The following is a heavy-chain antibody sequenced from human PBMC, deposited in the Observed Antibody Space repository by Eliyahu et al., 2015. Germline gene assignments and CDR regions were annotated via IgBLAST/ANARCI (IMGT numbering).Heavy chain of an antibody. D-gene: IGHD3-10*01. V-gene: IGHV4-4*07. CDR3: ARDGGRGGWQGSYYYYGMDV. Sequence: TNYNPSLKSRVTMSVDTSKNQFSLKLSPVTAADTAVYYCARDGGRGGWQGSYYYYGMDVWGQGTTVTVSS. J-gene: IGHJ6*02. CDR2: T.